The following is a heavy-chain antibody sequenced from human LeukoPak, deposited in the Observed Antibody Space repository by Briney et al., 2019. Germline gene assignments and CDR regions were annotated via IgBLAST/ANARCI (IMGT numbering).Heavy chain of an antibody. J-gene: IGHJ5*02. CDR2: MNPNSGNT. CDR3: ARGKHYYGSSPPLNWFDP. D-gene: IGHD3-10*01. Sequence: ASVKVSCKASGYTFTSYYMHWVRQATGQGLEWMGWMNPNSGNTGYAQKFQGRVTMTRNTSISTAYMELSSLRSEDTAVYYCARGKHYYGSSPPLNWFDPWGQGTLVTVSS. CDR1: GYTFTSYY. V-gene: IGHV1-8*02.